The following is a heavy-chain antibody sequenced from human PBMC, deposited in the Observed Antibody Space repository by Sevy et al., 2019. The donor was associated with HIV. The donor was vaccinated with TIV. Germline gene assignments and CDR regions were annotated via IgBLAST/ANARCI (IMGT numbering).Heavy chain of an antibody. CDR2: ISSSSDSSRTL. CDR1: GFTFSSYS. V-gene: IGHV3-48*01. CDR3: ARPDLSGWYFDF. Sequence: GGSLRLSCVASGFTFSSYSMNWVRQAPGKGLEWVSYISSSSDSSRTLYYADSVKGRFSISRDTAKNPVHLQMTSLRVEDTGVYYCARPDLSGWYFDFWGHGTLVTVSS. D-gene: IGHD6-19*01. J-gene: IGHJ4*01.